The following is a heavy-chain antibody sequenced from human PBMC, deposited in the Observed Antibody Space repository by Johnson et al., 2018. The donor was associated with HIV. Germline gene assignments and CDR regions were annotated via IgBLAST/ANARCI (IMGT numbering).Heavy chain of an antibody. V-gene: IGHV3-7*01. CDR2: IKEDGSEK. CDR1: GFTFRNYL. J-gene: IGHJ3*02. Sequence: VQLVESGGGFVQPGGSLRLSCAASGFTFRNYLMSWVRQAPGKGLEWVANIKEDGSEKFYVDSVKGRFTISRDNAKNSLYLQMNSLRAEDTAVYYCARDWGGYCSGGSCYGDAFDIWGQGTRVTVSS. CDR3: ARDWGGYCSGGSCYGDAFDI. D-gene: IGHD2-15*01.